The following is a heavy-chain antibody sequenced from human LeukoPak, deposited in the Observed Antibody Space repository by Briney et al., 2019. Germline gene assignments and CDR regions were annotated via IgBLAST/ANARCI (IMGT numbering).Heavy chain of an antibody. J-gene: IGHJ4*01. D-gene: IGHD3-9*01. CDR1: GDSIGRGSW. CDR3: AREATVDNNLTGYIFDY. V-gene: IGHV4-4*02. CDR2: VDHTGIT. Sequence: SETLSLTCAVSGDSIGRGSWWTWVRQSPGKGLEWIGEVDHTGITNYNPSLQSRVSISIDRSKNQFSLRLRTVTAADTAVYYCAREATVDNNLTGYIFDYWGQGTLVTVSS.